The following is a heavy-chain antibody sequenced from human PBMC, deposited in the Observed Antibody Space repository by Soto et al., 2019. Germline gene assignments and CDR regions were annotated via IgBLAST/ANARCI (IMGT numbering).Heavy chain of an antibody. Sequence: SETLSLTCAVSGYSISRCFYWGWIRHSPGKGLEWIGIIYHTGNTYYNASVRSRVTISVDTSKNQFSLKLTSVTAADTAVYYCARTKMYYANSGNSFFDGFDIWGQGTMVTVSS. J-gene: IGHJ3*02. V-gene: IGHV4-38-2*01. CDR1: GYSISRCFY. CDR2: IYHTGNT. CDR3: ARTKMYYANSGNSFFDGFDI. D-gene: IGHD3-22*01.